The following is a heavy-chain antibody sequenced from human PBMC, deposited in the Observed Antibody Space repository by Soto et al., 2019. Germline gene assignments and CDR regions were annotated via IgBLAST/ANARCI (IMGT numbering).Heavy chain of an antibody. D-gene: IGHD3-3*01. Sequence: ASVKVSCKASGYTFTSYYMHWVRQAPGQGLEWMGIINPSGGSTSYAQKFQGRVTMTRDTSTSTVYMELSSLRSEDTAVYYCARGVLSIFGVVIGWFAPWGQGTLVTV. CDR1: GYTFTSYY. V-gene: IGHV1-46*01. CDR2: INPSGGST. CDR3: ARGVLSIFGVVIGWFAP. J-gene: IGHJ5*02.